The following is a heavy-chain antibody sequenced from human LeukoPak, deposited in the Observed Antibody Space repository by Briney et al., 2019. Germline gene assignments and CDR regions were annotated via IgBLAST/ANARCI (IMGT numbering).Heavy chain of an antibody. J-gene: IGHJ4*02. CDR3: ARGGEDIVVVPAAMNPLDY. V-gene: IGHV3-23*01. Sequence: GGSLRLSCAASGFTFSSYTMSWVRQAPGMGLEWVSAIAGTGGSTFYANSVKGGFTISRDNAKKSLYLQMNSLRAEDTAVYYCARGGEDIVVVPAAMNPLDYWGQGTLVTVSS. CDR2: IAGTGGST. D-gene: IGHD2-2*01. CDR1: GFTFSSYT.